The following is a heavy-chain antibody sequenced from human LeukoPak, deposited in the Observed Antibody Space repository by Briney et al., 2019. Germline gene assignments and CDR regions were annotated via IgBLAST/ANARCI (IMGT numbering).Heavy chain of an antibody. Sequence: GGSLRLSCAASGFTFNDYGMSWVRQAPGKGLEWVSAINWNGGSTGYADSVKGRFTISRDNAKNSLYLQMNSLRAEDTAVYYCARIYDSSGYSRFAFDIWGQGTMVTVSS. D-gene: IGHD3-22*01. CDR3: ARIYDSSGYSRFAFDI. CDR2: INWNGGST. J-gene: IGHJ3*02. CDR1: GFTFNDYG. V-gene: IGHV3-20*04.